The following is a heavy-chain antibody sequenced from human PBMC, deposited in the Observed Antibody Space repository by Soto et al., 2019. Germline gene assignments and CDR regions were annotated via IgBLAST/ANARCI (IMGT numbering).Heavy chain of an antibody. J-gene: IGHJ6*03. CDR2: IVVGSGNT. CDR3: AADSCSSTSCYLGINYYYYMDV. D-gene: IGHD2-2*01. V-gene: IGHV1-58*02. CDR1: GFTFTSSA. Sequence: ASVKVSCKASGFTFTSSAMQWVRQARGQRLEWIGWIVVGSGNTNYAQKFQERVTITRDMSTSTAYMELSSLRSEDTAVYYCAADSCSSTSCYLGINYYYYMDVWGKGTTVTVSS.